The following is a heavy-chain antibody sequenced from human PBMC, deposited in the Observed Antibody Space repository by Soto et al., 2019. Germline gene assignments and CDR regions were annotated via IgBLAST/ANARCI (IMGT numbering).Heavy chain of an antibody. J-gene: IGHJ4*02. D-gene: IGHD2-15*01. CDR3: TRVWDCSGGSCYSFILDY. V-gene: IGHV1-69*01. Sequence: QVQLVQSGAEVKKPGSSVKVSCKASGGGFNSYAFSWVRQAPGQGLEWMGALIPSFGTANYAQKFQGRVTITADESTTTVYMDLSRWFRDDTAMYLCTRVWDCSGGSCYSFILDYWGQGTQVTVSS. CDR1: GGGFNSYA. CDR2: LIPSFGTA.